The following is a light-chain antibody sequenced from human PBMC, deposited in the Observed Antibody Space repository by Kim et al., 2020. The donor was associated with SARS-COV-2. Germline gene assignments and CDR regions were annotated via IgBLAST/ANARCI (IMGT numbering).Light chain of an antibody. CDR1: QSVSSSY. J-gene: IGKJ4*01. CDR2: GAS. V-gene: IGKV3-20*01. Sequence: SPGEGATPSCRASQSVSSSYLAWYQQKPGQAPRLLIYGASSRATGIPDRFSGSGSGTDFILTISRLEPEDFAVYYCQQYGSSPLTFGGGTKVDIK. CDR3: QQYGSSPLT.